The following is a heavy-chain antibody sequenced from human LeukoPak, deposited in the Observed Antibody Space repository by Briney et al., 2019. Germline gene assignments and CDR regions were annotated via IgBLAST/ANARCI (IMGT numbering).Heavy chain of an antibody. D-gene: IGHD3-22*01. J-gene: IGHJ4*02. CDR3: ARDPKYYYDSSGYYSREDY. V-gene: IGHV3-21*01. CDR1: GFTFDDYA. Sequence: GGSLRLSCAASGFTFDDYAMHWVRQAPGKGLEWVSSISSSSSYIYYAGSVKGRFTISRDNAKNSLYLQMNSLRAEDTAVYYCARDPKYYYDSSGYYSREDYWGQGTLVTVSS. CDR2: ISSSSSYI.